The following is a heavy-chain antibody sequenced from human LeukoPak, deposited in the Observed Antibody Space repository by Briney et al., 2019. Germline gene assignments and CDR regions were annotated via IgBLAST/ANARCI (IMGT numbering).Heavy chain of an antibody. CDR3: AKDQVEYSMDV. CDR2: ISYDGSKK. J-gene: IGHJ6*02. D-gene: IGHD2/OR15-2a*01. Sequence: TGGSLRLSCAASGFTFSSYGMHWVRQAPGKGLEWVAVISYDGSKKYYADSVKGRFTISRDNSKNTLYLQMNSLRAEDTAVYYCAKDQVEYSMDVWGQGTTVTVSS. V-gene: IGHV3-30*18. CDR1: GFTFSSYG.